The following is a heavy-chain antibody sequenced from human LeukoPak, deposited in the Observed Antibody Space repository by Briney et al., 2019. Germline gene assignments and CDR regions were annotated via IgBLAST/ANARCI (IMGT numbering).Heavy chain of an antibody. CDR1: GYTFTSYY. D-gene: IGHD5-24*01. J-gene: IGHJ4*02. Sequence: ASVKVSCKASGYTFTSYYIHWMRQAPGQGLEYMGIIRPSGSGPSYAQKFQDRVTMTSDTSTSTVFMELRSLRSEDTAVYYCAREDPETYFFDFWGQGTQVTVSS. CDR3: AREDPETYFFDF. CDR2: IRPSGSGP. V-gene: IGHV1-46*01.